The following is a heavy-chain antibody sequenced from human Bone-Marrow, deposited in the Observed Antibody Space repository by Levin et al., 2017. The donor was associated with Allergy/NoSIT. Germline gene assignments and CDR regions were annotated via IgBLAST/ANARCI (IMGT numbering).Heavy chain of an antibody. V-gene: IGHV3-72*01. J-gene: IGHJ3*02. D-gene: IGHD2-15*01. CDR1: GLTLSDHY. CDR2: TRNKANGYST. CDR3: ARYCIGGSCFQEAFDI. Sequence: GGSLRLSCAASGLTLSDHYMDWVRQAPGKGLEWVARTRNKANGYSTEYAASVKGRFTISRDDLDNSLHLQMSSLKTEDTAVYYCARYCIGGSCFQEAFDIWGQGTVVTVSS.